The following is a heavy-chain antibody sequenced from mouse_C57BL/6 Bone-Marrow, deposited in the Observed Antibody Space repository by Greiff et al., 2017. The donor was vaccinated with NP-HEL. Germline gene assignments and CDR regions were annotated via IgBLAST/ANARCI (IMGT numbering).Heavy chain of an antibody. CDR3: ARRILTYYYGSPRCAMDY. CDR1: GYTFTSYG. CDR2: IYPRSGNT. Sequence: VQLQQSGAELARPGASVKLSCKASGYTFTSYGISWVKQRTGQGLEWIGEIYPRSGNTYYNEKFKGKATLTADKSSSTAYMELRILTSEDSAVYFWARRILTYYYGSPRCAMDYWGQGTSVTVSS. V-gene: IGHV1-81*01. J-gene: IGHJ4*01. D-gene: IGHD1-1*01.